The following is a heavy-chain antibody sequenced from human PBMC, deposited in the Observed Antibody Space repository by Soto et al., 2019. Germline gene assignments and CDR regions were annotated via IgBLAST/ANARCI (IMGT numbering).Heavy chain of an antibody. J-gene: IGHJ5*02. CDR2: IYYNGRT. D-gene: IGHD3-10*01. CDR1: GNSVSSGSYY. V-gene: IGHV4-61*01. Sequence: SETLSLTCTVSGNSVSSGSYYWSWIRQTPGKGLEWIGYIYYNGRTKYNPSLKSRVTISADKSKNQFSLKLSSVTAADTAVYFCARDRDPSGGVWFDPWGQGTLVTV. CDR3: ARDRDPSGGVWFDP.